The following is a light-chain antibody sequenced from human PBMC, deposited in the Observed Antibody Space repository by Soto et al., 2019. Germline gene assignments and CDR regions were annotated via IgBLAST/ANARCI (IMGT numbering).Light chain of an antibody. CDR2: RAS. CDR1: QSVSSNY. Sequence: EIVLTQSPGTLSLSPGERATLSCRASQSVSSNYLAWYQQKPGQAPRLLIFRASSRATGIPDRFSGSGSGTDFTLTIGSLEPEDFAVYYCQQRGDWPPITFGQGTRLEIK. J-gene: IGKJ5*01. CDR3: QQRGDWPPIT. V-gene: IGKV3D-20*02.